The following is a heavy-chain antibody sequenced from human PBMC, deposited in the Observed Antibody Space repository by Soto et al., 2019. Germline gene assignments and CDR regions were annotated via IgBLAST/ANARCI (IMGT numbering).Heavy chain of an antibody. V-gene: IGHV3-30*18. Sequence: PVGSLRLSCAASGFTFSSYGMHWVRQAPGKGLEWVAVISYDGSNKYYADSVKGRFTISRDNSKNTLYLQMNSLRAEDTAVYYCAKGDTADAFDIWGQGTMVTV. CDR2: ISYDGSNK. J-gene: IGHJ3*02. CDR3: AKGDTADAFDI. CDR1: GFTFSSYG.